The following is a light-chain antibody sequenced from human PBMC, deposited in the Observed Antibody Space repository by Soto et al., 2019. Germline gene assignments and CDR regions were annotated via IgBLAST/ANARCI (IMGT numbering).Light chain of an antibody. CDR1: SSNIGAGYD. CDR2: GNS. CDR3: QSYDSSLRVV. J-gene: IGLJ2*01. V-gene: IGLV1-40*01. Sequence: QSVLTQPPSVSGATGKRVTISCTGSSSNIGAGYDVHWYQQLPGTAPKLLIYGNSNRPSGVPDRFSGSKSGTSASLAITGLQAEDEADYYCQSYDSSLRVVFGGGTKLTV.